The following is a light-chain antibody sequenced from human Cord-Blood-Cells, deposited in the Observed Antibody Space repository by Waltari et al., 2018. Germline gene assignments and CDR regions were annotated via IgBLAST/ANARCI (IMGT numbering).Light chain of an antibody. CDR1: SSDVGGYNY. CDR2: DVS. J-gene: IGLJ3*02. Sequence: QSALTQPASVSGSPGQSITISCTGTSSDVGGYNYVSWYQQHPGKAPKIMSYDVSKRPSGVANRVSGSKSGNTASLTISGLQAEDEADYYCSSYTSSSTWVFGGGTKLTVL. CDR3: SSYTSSSTWV. V-gene: IGLV2-14*01.